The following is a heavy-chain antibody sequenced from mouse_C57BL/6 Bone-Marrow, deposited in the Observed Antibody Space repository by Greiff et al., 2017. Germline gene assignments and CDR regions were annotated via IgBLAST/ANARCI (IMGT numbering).Heavy chain of an antibody. CDR3: ARGKLLRSYFDY. Sequence: QVQLQQSGAELAKPGASVKLSCKASGYTFTSYWMHWVKQRPGQGLEWIGYINPSSGYTKYNQKFKDKATLTADKSSSTAYMQLISMTYEDSAVYYCARGKLLRSYFDYWGQGTTLTVSS. J-gene: IGHJ2*01. V-gene: IGHV1-7*01. CDR2: INPSSGYT. D-gene: IGHD1-1*01. CDR1: GYTFTSYW.